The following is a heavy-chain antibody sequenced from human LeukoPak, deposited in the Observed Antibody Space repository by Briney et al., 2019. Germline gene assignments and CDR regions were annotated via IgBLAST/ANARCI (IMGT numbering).Heavy chain of an antibody. CDR3: ARGVSRVEMATSGFDY. J-gene: IGHJ4*02. Sequence: ASVKVSCKASGYTFTGYYMHWVRQAPGQGLEWMGWINPNSGGTNYAQKFQGRVTMTRDTSISKAYMELSRLRSDDTAVYYCARGVSRVEMATSGFDYWGQGTLVTVSS. V-gene: IGHV1-2*02. CDR1: GYTFTGYY. CDR2: INPNSGGT. D-gene: IGHD5-24*01.